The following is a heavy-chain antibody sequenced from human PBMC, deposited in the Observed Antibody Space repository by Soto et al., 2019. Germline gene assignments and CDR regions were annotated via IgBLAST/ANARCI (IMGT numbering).Heavy chain of an antibody. CDR1: GFSFSGSA. Sequence: PGGSLRLSCAASGFSFSGSAIHWVRQASGIGLEWVGRIRSRADSYATSYTASVKGRFTVSRDDSQKTAYLQMSNLKAEDTAVYYCSRVITTTTSYAFDIWGQGTLVTVSS. D-gene: IGHD1-20*01. V-gene: IGHV3-73*01. J-gene: IGHJ3*02. CDR3: SRVITTTTSYAFDI. CDR2: IRSRADSYAT.